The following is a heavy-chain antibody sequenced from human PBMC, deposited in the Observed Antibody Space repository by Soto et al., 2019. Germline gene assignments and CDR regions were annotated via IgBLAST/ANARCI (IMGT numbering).Heavy chain of an antibody. CDR1: GFTFSNHW. J-gene: IGHJ4*02. CDR2: INSDGSST. CDR3: AKGGRLRYFDWLFHDFDY. Sequence: GGSLRLSCAASGFTFSNHWMYWVRQAPGKGLVWVSRINSDGSSTTHADSMKGRFTISTDNAKNTLYLQMNSLRAEDTAVYYCAKGGRLRYFDWLFHDFDYWGQGALVTVSS. V-gene: IGHV3-74*01. D-gene: IGHD3-9*01.